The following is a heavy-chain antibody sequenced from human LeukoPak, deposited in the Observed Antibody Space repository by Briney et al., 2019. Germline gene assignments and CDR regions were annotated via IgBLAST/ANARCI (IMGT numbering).Heavy chain of an antibody. CDR2: MNPNSGNT. CDR1: GYTFTSYD. V-gene: IGHV1-8*03. CDR3: ARASPRMYYYYYYMDV. Sequence: ASVKVSCKASGYTFTSYDINWVRQATGQGLEWMGWMNPNSGNTGYAQKFQGRVTITRNTSISTAYMELSSLRSEDTAVYYCARASPRMYYYYYYMDVWGKGTTVTVSS. J-gene: IGHJ6*03.